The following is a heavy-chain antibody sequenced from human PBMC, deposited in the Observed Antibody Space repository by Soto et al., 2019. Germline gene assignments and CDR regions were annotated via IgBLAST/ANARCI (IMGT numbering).Heavy chain of an antibody. V-gene: IGHV1-2*04. D-gene: IGHD5-18*01. CDR1: GYSFTSYA. Sequence: ASLKVSCKASGYSFTSYAISWVRQAPGHGLEWMGWINPNSGGTNYAQKFQGWVTMTRDTSISTAYMELSRLRSDDTAVYYCARGVIQLWLDYYYGMDVWGQGTTVTVSS. CDR2: INPNSGGT. J-gene: IGHJ6*02. CDR3: ARGVIQLWLDYYYGMDV.